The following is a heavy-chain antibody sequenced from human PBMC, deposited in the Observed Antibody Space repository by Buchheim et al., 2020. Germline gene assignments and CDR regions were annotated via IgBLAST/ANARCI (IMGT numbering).Heavy chain of an antibody. D-gene: IGHD2-15*01. Sequence: QVQLVQSGAEVKKPGASVKVSCKASGYTFTSYYMHWVRQAPGQGLEWMGIINPSGGSTSYAQKFQGRVTMTRDTSTSTVYMELSSLRSEDTAVYYCARDGVVVAATPIGWNGMDVWGQGTT. J-gene: IGHJ6*02. CDR2: INPSGGST. V-gene: IGHV1-46*01. CDR1: GYTFTSYY. CDR3: ARDGVVVAATPIGWNGMDV.